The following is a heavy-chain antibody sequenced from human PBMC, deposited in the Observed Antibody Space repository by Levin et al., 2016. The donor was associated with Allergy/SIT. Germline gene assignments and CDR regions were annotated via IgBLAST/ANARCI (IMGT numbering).Heavy chain of an antibody. D-gene: IGHD2-8*02. Sequence: WVRQAPGQGLEWMGWISAYNGNTNYAQKLQGRVTMTTDTSTSTAYMELRSLRSDDTAVYYCARSLVREWYFDLWGRGTLVTVSS. CDR3: ARSLVREWYFDL. J-gene: IGHJ2*01. CDR2: ISAYNGNT. V-gene: IGHV1-18*01.